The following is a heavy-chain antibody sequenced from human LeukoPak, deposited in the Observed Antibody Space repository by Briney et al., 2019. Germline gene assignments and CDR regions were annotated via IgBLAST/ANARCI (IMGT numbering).Heavy chain of an antibody. CDR2: IYNSGST. CDR1: SASVSGGSYF. J-gene: IGHJ4*02. V-gene: IGHV4-61*01. D-gene: IGHD3-22*01. Sequence: SETLSLTCTVSSASVSGGSYFWSWIRQPPGKGLEWIGYIYNSGSTNYNPSLKSRVSMSVDTSKNQFSLKLNSVTAADTAVYYCARGNSYYDSSGAFDYWGQGTLVTVSS. CDR3: ARGNSYYDSSGAFDY.